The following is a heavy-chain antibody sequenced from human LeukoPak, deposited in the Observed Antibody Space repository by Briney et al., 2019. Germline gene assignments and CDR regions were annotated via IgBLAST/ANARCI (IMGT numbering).Heavy chain of an antibody. Sequence: GGSLRLSCAASGFTFSSYSMNWVRQAPGKGLEWVSSISSSSSYIYYADSVKGRFTISRDNAKNSLYLQINSLRAEDAAVYYCARGRYDSSGPDYWGQGTLVTVSS. CDR2: ISSSSSYI. D-gene: IGHD3-22*01. CDR3: ARGRYDSSGPDY. J-gene: IGHJ4*02. CDR1: GFTFSSYS. V-gene: IGHV3-21*01.